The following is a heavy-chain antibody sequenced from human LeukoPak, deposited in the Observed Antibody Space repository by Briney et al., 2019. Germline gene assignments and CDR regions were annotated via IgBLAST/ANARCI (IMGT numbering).Heavy chain of an antibody. CDR1: GGSFSGYY. V-gene: IGHV4-34*01. D-gene: IGHD5-12*01. CDR2: INHSGSI. CDR3: ARGGGHSAYNYYYMDV. J-gene: IGHJ6*03. Sequence: SETLSLTCTVSGGSFSGYYWSWIRQPPGKGLEWIGEINHSGSIYYNPSLKTRVIISADTSKNQFSLRLSSVIAADTAVYYRARGGGHSAYNYYYMDVWGKGTTVTVSS.